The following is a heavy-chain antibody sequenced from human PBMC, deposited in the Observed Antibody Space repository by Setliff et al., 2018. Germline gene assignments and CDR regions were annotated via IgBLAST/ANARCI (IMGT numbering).Heavy chain of an antibody. Sequence: GGSLRLSCAASGFAFSSSWMHWVRQAPVKGLVWVSRINSDGSSTSYADSVKGRFTISRDNAKNTLYMQMSSLRAEDTAVYYCARGMNYYDSSGPTDYFFDYWGQGTLVTVSS. CDR3: ARGMNYYDSSGPTDYFFDY. J-gene: IGHJ4*02. V-gene: IGHV3-74*01. D-gene: IGHD3-22*01. CDR2: INSDGSST. CDR1: GFAFSSSW.